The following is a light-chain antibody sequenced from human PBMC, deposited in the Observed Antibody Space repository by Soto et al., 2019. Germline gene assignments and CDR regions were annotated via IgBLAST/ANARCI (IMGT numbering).Light chain of an antibody. CDR2: AAS. V-gene: IGKV1-6*01. CDR1: QGIRND. CDR3: LQDYNYPWT. J-gene: IGKJ1*01. Sequence: AIQMTQSTSSLSASVGDRVTITCRASQGIRNDLGWYKQKPGKAPKLLIYAASSLQSGVPSRFSGSGSGTDFTLTISSLQPEDFATYYCLQDYNYPWTFGQGTKVEIK.